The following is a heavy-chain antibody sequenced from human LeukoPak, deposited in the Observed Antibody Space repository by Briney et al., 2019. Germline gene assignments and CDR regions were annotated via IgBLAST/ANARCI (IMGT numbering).Heavy chain of an antibody. D-gene: IGHD6-19*01. Sequence: PGGSLRLSRAASPFSVSSNSMSWVPHAPGKGLECVSIIYSRDVTSYADSVKDRFTISRDSDKNTLFLQRDSLRSDDRAVYYCAWVLAAIALRDYHYVDVWGKGTTVTVSS. J-gene: IGHJ6*03. CDR1: PFSVSSNS. CDR2: IYSRDVT. CDR3: AWVLAAIALRDYHYVDV. V-gene: IGHV3-53*01.